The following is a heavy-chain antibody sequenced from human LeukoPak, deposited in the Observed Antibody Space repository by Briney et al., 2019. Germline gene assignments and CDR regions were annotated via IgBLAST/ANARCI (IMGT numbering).Heavy chain of an antibody. J-gene: IGHJ6*02. D-gene: IGHD2-2*03. V-gene: IGHV3-49*04. CDR2: IRSKAYGGTT. CDR3: TRGGGYCSSTSCYDPYYYGMDV. Sequence: PGRSLRLSCTASGFTPADFAMSWVRHAPGKGLGWVGFIRSKAYGGTTEYAASVKGRFTISRDDSKSIAYLQMNSLKTEDTAVYYCTRGGGYCSSTSCYDPYYYGMDVWGQGTTVTVSS. CDR1: GFTPADFA.